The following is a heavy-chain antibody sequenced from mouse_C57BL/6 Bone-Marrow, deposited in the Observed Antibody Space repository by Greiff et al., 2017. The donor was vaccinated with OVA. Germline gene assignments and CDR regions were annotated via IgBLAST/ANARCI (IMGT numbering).Heavy chain of an antibody. D-gene: IGHD1-1*01. V-gene: IGHV1-67*01. CDR1: GYTFTDYA. CDR2: ISTYYGDA. J-gene: IGHJ4*01. Sequence: VQRVESGPELVRPGVSVKISCKGSGYTFTDYAMHWVKQSHAKSLEWIGVISTYYGDASYNQKFKDKATMTVDKSSSTAYMELARLTSEDSAVYYCASGSSTYYAMDYWGQGTSVTVSS. CDR3: ASGSSTYYAMDY.